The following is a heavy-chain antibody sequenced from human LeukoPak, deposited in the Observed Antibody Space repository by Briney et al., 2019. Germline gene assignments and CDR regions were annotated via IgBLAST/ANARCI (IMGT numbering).Heavy chain of an antibody. CDR2: MNPNSGNT. Sequence: ASVKVSCKASGYTFTSYDINWVRQATGQGLEWMGWMNPNSGNTGYAQKFQGRVTITRNTSISTAYMELSSLRSEDTAVYYCARATGANYIDYYYMDVWGKGTTVTISS. J-gene: IGHJ6*03. CDR3: ARATGANYIDYYYMDV. V-gene: IGHV1-8*03. D-gene: IGHD1-1*01. CDR1: GYTFTSYD.